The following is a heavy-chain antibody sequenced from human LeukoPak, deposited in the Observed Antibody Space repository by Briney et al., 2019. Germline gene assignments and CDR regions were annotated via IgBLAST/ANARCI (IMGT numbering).Heavy chain of an antibody. D-gene: IGHD5-12*01. CDR2: IYYSGST. J-gene: IGHJ4*02. Sequence: SETLSLTCTVSGGSISSYYWSWIRQPPGKGLEWTGYIYYSGSTNYNPSLKSRVTISVDTSKNQFSLKLSSVTAADTAVYYCGGGYSGYTVDYWGQGTLVTVSS. CDR3: GGGYSGYTVDY. CDR1: GGSISSYY. V-gene: IGHV4-59*01.